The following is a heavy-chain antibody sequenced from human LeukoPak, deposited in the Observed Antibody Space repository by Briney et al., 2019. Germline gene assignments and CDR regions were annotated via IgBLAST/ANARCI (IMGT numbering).Heavy chain of an antibody. CDR1: GYTFTSYG. CDR2: ISAYNGNT. Sequence: GASVKVSCKASGYTFTSYGISWVRQAPGQGLEWMGWISAYNGNTNYAQKLQGRLTMTTDTSTSTAYMELRSLRSDDTAVYYCARDDYGDSKVRFDPWGQGTLVTVSS. J-gene: IGHJ5*02. CDR3: ARDDYGDSKVRFDP. V-gene: IGHV1-18*01. D-gene: IGHD4-17*01.